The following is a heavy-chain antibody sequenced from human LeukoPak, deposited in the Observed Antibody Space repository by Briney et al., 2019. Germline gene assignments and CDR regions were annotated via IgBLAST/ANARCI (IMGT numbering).Heavy chain of an antibody. CDR1: GFSFSNYA. CDR3: AELGITMIGGV. D-gene: IGHD3-10*02. CDR2: ISGSGGST. J-gene: IGHJ6*04. V-gene: IGHV3-23*01. Sequence: PGGSLRLSCAASGFSFSNYAMAWVRQAPGKGLEWVSAISGSGGSTYYADSVKGRFTISRDNSKNTLYLQMNSLRAEDTAVYYCAELGITMIGGVWGKGTTVTISS.